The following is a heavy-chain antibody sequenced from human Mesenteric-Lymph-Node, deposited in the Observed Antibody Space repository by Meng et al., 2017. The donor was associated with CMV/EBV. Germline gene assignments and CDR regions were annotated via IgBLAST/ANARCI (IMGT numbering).Heavy chain of an antibody. J-gene: IGHJ4*02. V-gene: IGHV4-59*02. Sequence: GSLRLSCAASGFTVSSNHMSWVRQSPGKGLEWLGYIQYSESTKYNPSLESRVTMSLDRSWNQFSLRLSSVTAADTAVYFCVRGVSPTEWPLEKWGQGTLVTVSS. CDR1: GFTVSSNH. D-gene: IGHD3-3*01. CDR2: IQYSEST. CDR3: VRGVSPTEWPLEK.